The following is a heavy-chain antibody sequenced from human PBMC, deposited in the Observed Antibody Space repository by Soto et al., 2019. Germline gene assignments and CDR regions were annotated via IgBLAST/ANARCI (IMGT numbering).Heavy chain of an antibody. D-gene: IGHD6-13*01. CDR3: ARSPRSIAAGGIDY. CDR1: GGSISSSNL. Sequence: SETLSLTCTVSGGSISSSNLWTWVRQPPGKGLEWIGEIYHGGSTNYNPSLKSRVTISVDKSKNQFSLRLSSVTAADTAVYYCARSPRSIAAGGIDYWGQGILVTVSS. CDR2: IYHGGST. J-gene: IGHJ4*02. V-gene: IGHV4-4*02.